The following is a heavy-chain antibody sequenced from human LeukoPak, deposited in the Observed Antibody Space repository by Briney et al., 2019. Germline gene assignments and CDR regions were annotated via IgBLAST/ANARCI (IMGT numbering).Heavy chain of an antibody. CDR1: ELTFSKYW. CDR2: INIDGSST. V-gene: IGHV3-74*01. CDR3: ATLGSIDY. J-gene: IGHJ4*02. Sequence: GGSLRLSCVSSELTFSKYWMHWVRQAPGKGPVWVSRINIDGSSTIYADSVKGRFTISRDNAKNTLSLQMNSLRAEDTAVYYCATLGSIDYWGQGTLVTVSS.